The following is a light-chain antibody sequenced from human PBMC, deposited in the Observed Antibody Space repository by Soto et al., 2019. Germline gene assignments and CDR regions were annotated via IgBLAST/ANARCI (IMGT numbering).Light chain of an antibody. Sequence: QSALTQPASVSGSPGQSVTISCTGTSSDVGAYNYVSWYQLHPGKAPKLLIYEVSNRPSGVPDRFSGSKSGNTASLTISGLQAEDEADYYCSLYTSSTFYVFGTGTKVTVL. CDR2: EVS. CDR3: SLYTSSTFYV. J-gene: IGLJ1*01. V-gene: IGLV2-14*01. CDR1: SSDVGAYNY.